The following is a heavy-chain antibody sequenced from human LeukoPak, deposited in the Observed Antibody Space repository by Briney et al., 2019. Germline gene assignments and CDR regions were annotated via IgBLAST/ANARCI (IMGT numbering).Heavy chain of an antibody. D-gene: IGHD3-22*01. Sequence: GRSLRLSCAASGFTFDDYAMHWVRQAPGKGLEGVPGISWNSGSIGYADSVKGRFPISRDNAKNSLYLQMNSLRAEDTALYYCAKARGSGYYQSFDYWGQGTLVTVSS. J-gene: IGHJ4*02. CDR1: GFTFDDYA. V-gene: IGHV3-9*01. CDR3: AKARGSGYYQSFDY. CDR2: ISWNSGSI.